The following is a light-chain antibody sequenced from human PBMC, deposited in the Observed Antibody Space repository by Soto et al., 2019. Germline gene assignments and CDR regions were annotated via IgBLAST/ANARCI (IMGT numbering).Light chain of an antibody. CDR2: GAS. CDR3: QQYDSSPLT. V-gene: IGKV3-20*01. CDR1: QSVSSHRY. J-gene: IGKJ4*01. Sequence: EIVLTQSPATLSLSPGEGATLSCRASQSVSSHRYLAWYQQKPGQAPRVLIYGASRRATGIPDRFSGSGSGTDFTLTISRLEPEDFAVYYCQQYDSSPLTFGGGTKVDIK.